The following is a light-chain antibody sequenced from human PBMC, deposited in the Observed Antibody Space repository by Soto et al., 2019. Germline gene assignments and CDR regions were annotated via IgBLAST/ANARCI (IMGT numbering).Light chain of an antibody. J-gene: IGLJ2*01. CDR3: CSVTITSTLI. Sequence: QSALTQPASVSGSPGQSITISCAGTTSDVGPYNYVSWYQQHPGKAPKLVIYEVSNRPSGVSNRFTGSKSGNTASLTISGLQAGDEAHYYCCSVTITSTLIFGGGTKLTVL. CDR2: EVS. CDR1: TSDVGPYNY. V-gene: IGLV2-14*01.